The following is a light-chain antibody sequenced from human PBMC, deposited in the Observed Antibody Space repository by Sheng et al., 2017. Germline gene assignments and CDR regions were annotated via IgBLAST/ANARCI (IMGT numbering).Light chain of an antibody. CDR1: QSVSSSY. CDR2: GAS. CDR3: QQDMGT. V-gene: IGKV3D-7*01. J-gene: IGKJ3*01. Sequence: PGERVTLSCRASQSVSSSYLTWYQQKPGQAPRLLIYGASTRATSIPARFSGSGSGTDFTLTISSLQPEDFAVYYCQQDMGTFGPGTKVDIK.